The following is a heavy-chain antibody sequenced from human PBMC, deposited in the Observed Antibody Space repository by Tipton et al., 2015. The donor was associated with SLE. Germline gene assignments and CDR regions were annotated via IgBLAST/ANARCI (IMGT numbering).Heavy chain of an antibody. Sequence: SLRLSCSASGFTFSSYGMHWVRQAPGKGLEWVAFIRYDGSNKYYADSVKGRFTISRDNSKNTLYLQMNSLRAEDTAVYYCAKDCDYGGNSLLRYGMDVWGQGTTVTVSS. V-gene: IGHV3-30*02. J-gene: IGHJ6*02. CDR2: IRYDGSNK. D-gene: IGHD4-23*01. CDR1: GFTFSSYG. CDR3: AKDCDYGGNSLLRYGMDV.